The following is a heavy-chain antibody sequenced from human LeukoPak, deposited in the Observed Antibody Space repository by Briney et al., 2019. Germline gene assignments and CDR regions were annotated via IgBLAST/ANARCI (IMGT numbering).Heavy chain of an antibody. CDR2: IIPIFGTA. CDR1: GYTLTELS. J-gene: IGHJ4*02. Sequence: SVKVSCKVSGYTLTELSMHWVRQAPGQGLERMGGIIPIFGTANYAQKFQGRVTITADESTSTAYMELSSLRSEDTAVYYCARDLFSGSYYLHFDYWGQGTLVTVSS. CDR3: ARDLFSGSYYLHFDY. D-gene: IGHD1-26*01. V-gene: IGHV1-69*13.